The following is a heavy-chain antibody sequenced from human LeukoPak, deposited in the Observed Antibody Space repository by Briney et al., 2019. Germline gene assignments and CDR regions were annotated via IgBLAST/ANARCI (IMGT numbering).Heavy chain of an antibody. D-gene: IGHD1-26*01. CDR2: IYYSGST. Sequence: SETLSLTCTVSGGSISSSSYYWGWIRQPPGKGLEWIGSIYYSGSTYYNPSLKSRVTISVDTSKTQCSLKLSSVTAADTAVYYCARQVFMCWDLTILFDPGGQGTLVTVSS. V-gene: IGHV4-39*01. J-gene: IGHJ5*02. CDR3: ARQVFMCWDLTILFDP. CDR1: GGSISSSSYY.